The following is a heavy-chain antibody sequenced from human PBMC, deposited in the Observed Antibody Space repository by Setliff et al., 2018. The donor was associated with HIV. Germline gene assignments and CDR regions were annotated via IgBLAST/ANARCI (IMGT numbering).Heavy chain of an antibody. Sequence: GASVKVSCKASGYTFTNYGISWVRQAPGQGLEWVGWISVDNGNTNYAQKFQGRVTMTTDTSTSTAYMELRSLRSDDTAVYYCARNFYDSSGYRYDYWGQGTLVTVSS. CDR3: ARNFYDSSGYRYDY. D-gene: IGHD3-22*01. V-gene: IGHV1-18*01. CDR1: GYTFTNYG. CDR2: ISVDNGNT. J-gene: IGHJ4*02.